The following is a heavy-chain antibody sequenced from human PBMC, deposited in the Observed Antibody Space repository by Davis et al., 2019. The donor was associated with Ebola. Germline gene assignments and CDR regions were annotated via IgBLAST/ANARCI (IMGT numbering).Heavy chain of an antibody. CDR2: IAQDGGEK. Sequence: PGGSLRLSCAASGFTFSNFWMIWVRQAPGRGLECLANIAQDGGEKNYVDSVKGRFTISRDNAKNSLFLQMNSLRAEDTALYYCARGSLDRWGQGTLVTVSS. J-gene: IGHJ4*02. V-gene: IGHV3-7*01. CDR3: ARGSLDR. CDR1: GFTFSNFW. D-gene: IGHD3-16*02.